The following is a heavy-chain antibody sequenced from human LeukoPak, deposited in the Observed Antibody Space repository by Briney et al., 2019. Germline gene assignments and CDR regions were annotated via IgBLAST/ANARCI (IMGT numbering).Heavy chain of an antibody. V-gene: IGHV3-30*04. CDR2: ISYDGSNK. CDR3: AREFGRIAAAAPGY. D-gene: IGHD6-13*01. CDR1: AFTFSSYA. J-gene: IGHJ4*02. Sequence: GGSLRLSCAASAFTFSSYAMHWVRQAPGKGLEWVAVISYDGSNKYYADSVKGRFTISRDNAKNTVYLQMNSLRAEDTAVYYCAREFGRIAAAAPGYWGQGTLVTVSS.